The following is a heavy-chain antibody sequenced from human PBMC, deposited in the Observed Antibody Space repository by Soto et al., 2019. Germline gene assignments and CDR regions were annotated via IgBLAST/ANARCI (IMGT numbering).Heavy chain of an antibody. D-gene: IGHD5-12*01. J-gene: IGHJ4*02. Sequence: SETLSLTCAVSGYSISSGYYWGWIRQPPGKGLEWIGSIYHSGSTYYNPSLKSRVTISVDTSKNQFSLKLRSVTAADTAVYYCAREKLVATKFDYWGQGNLVTVSS. CDR2: IYHSGST. CDR1: GYSISSGYY. V-gene: IGHV4-38-2*02. CDR3: AREKLVATKFDY.